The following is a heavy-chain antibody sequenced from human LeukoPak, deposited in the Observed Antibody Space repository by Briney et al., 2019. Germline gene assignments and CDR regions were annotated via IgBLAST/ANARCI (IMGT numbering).Heavy chain of an antibody. Sequence: LQILSLTCAISGDSVSSNSAAWNWIRQSPSRGLEWLGRTYYRSKWYNDYAVSVKSRITINPDTSKNQFSLQLNSVTPEDTAVYYCARDWRIQLWEGGYYFDYWGQGTLVTVSS. D-gene: IGHD5-18*01. V-gene: IGHV6-1*01. J-gene: IGHJ4*02. CDR3: ARDWRIQLWEGGYYFDY. CDR1: GDSVSSNSAA. CDR2: TYYRSKWYN.